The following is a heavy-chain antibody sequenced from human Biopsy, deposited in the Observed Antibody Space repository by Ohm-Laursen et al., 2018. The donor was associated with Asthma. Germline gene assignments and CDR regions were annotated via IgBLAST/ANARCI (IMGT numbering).Heavy chain of an antibody. CDR2: ISSSSSYI. D-gene: IGHD3-16*01. CDR3: AREGGADYYYYGMDV. Sequence: SLRLSCAASGFTFSSYSMNWVRQAPGKGLEWVSSISSSSSYIYYADSVEGRFTISRDNAKNSLYLQMNSLRAEDTAVYYWAREGGADYYYYGMDVWGQGTTVTVSS. V-gene: IGHV3-21*01. J-gene: IGHJ6*02. CDR1: GFTFSSYS.